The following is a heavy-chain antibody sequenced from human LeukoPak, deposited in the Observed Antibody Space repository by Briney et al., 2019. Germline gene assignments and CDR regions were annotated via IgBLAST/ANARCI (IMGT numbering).Heavy chain of an antibody. CDR2: INTNTGNP. CDR3: ASREVGYSYEYYFDY. D-gene: IGHD5-18*01. Sequence: ASVKVSSKASGYTFTSYAMNWVRQAPGQGLEWMGWINTNTGNPTYAQGFTGRFVFSLDTSVSTAYLQISSLKAEDTAVYYCASREVGYSYEYYFDYWGQGTLVTVSS. V-gene: IGHV7-4-1*02. J-gene: IGHJ4*02. CDR1: GYTFTSYA.